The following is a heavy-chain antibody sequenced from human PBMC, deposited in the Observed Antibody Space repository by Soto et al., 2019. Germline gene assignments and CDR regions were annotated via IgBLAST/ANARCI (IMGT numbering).Heavy chain of an antibody. CDR3: ARADYYDSSGFYYDC. Sequence: QVQLVQSGAEVKKPGASVKVSCKASGYIFTNHYIHWVRQAPGQGLEWMGIINPSGGSTNYLQKFQGRIPMTRDTSTSTVYMELGSLRSEDTAVYFCARADYYDSSGFYYDCWGQGALVTVSS. J-gene: IGHJ4*02. CDR1: GYIFTNHY. D-gene: IGHD3-22*01. CDR2: INPSGGST. V-gene: IGHV1-46*01.